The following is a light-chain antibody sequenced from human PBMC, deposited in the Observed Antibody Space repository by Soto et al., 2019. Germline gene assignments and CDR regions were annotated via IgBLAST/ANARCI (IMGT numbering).Light chain of an antibody. CDR2: LGS. CDR1: QSLLHSNGNIY. CDR3: MQAVQAPRP. V-gene: IGKV2-28*01. Sequence: DIVLTQSPLSLPVTPGEPASISCRSSQSLLHSNGNIYLDWYLQKPGQSPQLLIYLGSIRASGVPAGFSGSGSGTVFTLKISRGEAGEFGVFSCMQAVQAPRPFGQGPKVEIK. J-gene: IGKJ1*01.